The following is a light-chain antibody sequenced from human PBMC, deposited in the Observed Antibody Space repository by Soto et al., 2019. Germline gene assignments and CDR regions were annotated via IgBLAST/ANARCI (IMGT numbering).Light chain of an antibody. CDR1: QGISSA. Sequence: AIQLTQSPSSLSASVGDRVTITCRASQGISSALAWYQQKPGKAPKLLIYDASSLESGVQSRFSGSGSGTDFTLTISSQQPEDFATYYCQQFNSYPRTFGQGTRLEIK. CDR3: QQFNSYPRT. J-gene: IGKJ5*01. CDR2: DAS. V-gene: IGKV1-13*02.